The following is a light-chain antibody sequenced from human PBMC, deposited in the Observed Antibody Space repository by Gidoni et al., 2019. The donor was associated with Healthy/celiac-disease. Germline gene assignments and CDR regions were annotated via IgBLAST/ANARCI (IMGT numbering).Light chain of an antibody. CDR3: QQCYSTPLT. CDR1: QSISSY. V-gene: IGKV1-39*01. Sequence: DIQMTQPPSSLSASVGDRVTITCRASQSISSYLNWYQQKPGKAPKLLIYAASSLQSGVPSRFSGSGSGTDFTLTISSLQPEDFATYYCQQCYSTPLTFGPGTKVDI. CDR2: AAS. J-gene: IGKJ3*01.